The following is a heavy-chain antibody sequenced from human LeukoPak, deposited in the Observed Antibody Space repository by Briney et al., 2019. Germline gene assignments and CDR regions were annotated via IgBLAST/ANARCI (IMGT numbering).Heavy chain of an antibody. V-gene: IGHV3-21*01. CDR1: GFTFSSYS. D-gene: IGHD3-9*01. CDR3: ARDGVGIRYFDWLFQDEQKGYYYYMDV. J-gene: IGHJ6*03. CDR2: ISSSRSYI. Sequence: NSGGSLRLSCAASGFTFSSYSMNWVRQAPGKGLEWVSSISSSRSYIYYADSVKGRFTISRDNAKNSLYLQMNSLRAEDTAVYYCARDGVGIRYFDWLFQDEQKGYYYYMDVWGKGTTVTVSS.